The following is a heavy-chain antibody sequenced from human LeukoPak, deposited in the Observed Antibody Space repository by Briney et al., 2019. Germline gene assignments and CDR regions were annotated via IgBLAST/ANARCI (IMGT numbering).Heavy chain of an antibody. J-gene: IGHJ4*02. CDR2: ISSSSSTI. Sequence: PGGSLRLSCAASGFTFSSYSMNWVRQAPGKGLEWVSYISSSSSTIYYADSVKGRFTISRDNAKNSLYLQMNSLRAEDTAVYYCARIGRYFDWLLPFGYWGQGTLVTVSS. CDR1: GFTFSSYS. V-gene: IGHV3-48*01. CDR3: ARIGRYFDWLLPFGY. D-gene: IGHD3-9*01.